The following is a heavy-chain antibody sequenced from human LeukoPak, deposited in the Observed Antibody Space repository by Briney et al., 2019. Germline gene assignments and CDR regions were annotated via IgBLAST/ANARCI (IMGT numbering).Heavy chain of an antibody. CDR3: ARVKGVGWYFNY. J-gene: IGHJ4*02. D-gene: IGHD2-8*01. Sequence: SVKVSCKSAGCTFSIYTISWVRQAPGQGLEWMGRIIPILGIANYAQKFQGRVTITADKSTSTAYMELSSLRSEDTAVYYCARVKGVGWYFNYWGQGTLVTVSS. CDR1: GCTFSIYT. V-gene: IGHV1-69*02. CDR2: IIPILGIA.